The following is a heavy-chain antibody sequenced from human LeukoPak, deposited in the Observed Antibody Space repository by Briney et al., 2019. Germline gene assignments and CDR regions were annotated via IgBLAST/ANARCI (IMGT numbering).Heavy chain of an antibody. CDR1: GFTFSSYT. D-gene: IGHD6-19*01. J-gene: IGHJ4*02. CDR2: ISGSGGST. V-gene: IGHV3-23*01. Sequence: GGSLRLSCAASGFTFSSYTMTWVRQAPGKGLEWVSAISGSGGSTYYADSVKGRFTISRDNSKNTLYLQMNSLRAEDTAVYYCAKAGGSGWPGPRESNWGQGTLVTVSS. CDR3: AKAGGSGWPGPRESN.